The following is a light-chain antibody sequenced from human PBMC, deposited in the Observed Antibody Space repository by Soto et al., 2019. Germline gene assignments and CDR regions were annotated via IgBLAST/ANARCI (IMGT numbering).Light chain of an antibody. J-gene: IGKJ1*01. CDR1: QDIGSY. V-gene: IGKV1-9*01. CDR3: QQLDTYPWT. Sequence: IQLTQSPSSLSASVGDRVTITCRASQDIGSYLAWYQQKPGKAPKLLIYAASTLQSGVPSRFSGSGSGTDFTLTISSLQPEDFATYYCQQLDTYPWTFGQGTKVDIK. CDR2: AAS.